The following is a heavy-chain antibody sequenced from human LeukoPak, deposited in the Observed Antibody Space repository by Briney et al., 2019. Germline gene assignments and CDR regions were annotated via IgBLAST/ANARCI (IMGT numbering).Heavy chain of an antibody. CDR3: ARAMALRRDLVAYFDY. V-gene: IGHV3-53*04. D-gene: IGHD5-12*01. Sequence: GGSLRLSCAASGFTVSSNYMSWVRQAPGKGLEWVSVIYSGGSTYHADSVKGRFTISRHNSKNTLYLQMNSLRAEDTAVYYCARAMALRRDLVAYFDYWGQGALVTVSS. CDR1: GFTVSSNY. J-gene: IGHJ4*02. CDR2: IYSGGST.